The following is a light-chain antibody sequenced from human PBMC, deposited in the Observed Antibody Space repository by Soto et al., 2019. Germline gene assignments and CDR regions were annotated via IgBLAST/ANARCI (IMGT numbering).Light chain of an antibody. J-gene: IGLJ2*01. Sequence: QSALTQPASVSGSPGQSITIACTGTSNDVGGYHYVSWYQQNPGKAPQLIIYDVSNRPSGVSDRFSGSKSGKTASLTISGLQADDDGDYFCSSYTSISTVVFGGGTKLTV. V-gene: IGLV2-14*03. CDR3: SSYTSISTVV. CDR2: DVS. CDR1: SNDVGGYHY.